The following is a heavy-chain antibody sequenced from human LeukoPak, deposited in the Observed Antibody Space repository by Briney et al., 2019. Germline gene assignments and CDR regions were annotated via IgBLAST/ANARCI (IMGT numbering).Heavy chain of an antibody. CDR2: ISSSSSYI. CDR1: EFTFSSYA. V-gene: IGHV3-21*01. CDR3: ARDLGIAARPSYYYYGMDV. Sequence: GGSLRLSCVASEFTFSSYAMNWGRQAPGKGLEWVSSISSSSSYIYYADSVKGRFTISRDNAKNSLYLQMNSLRAEDTAVYYCARDLGIAARPSYYYYGMDVWGQGTTVTVSS. J-gene: IGHJ6*02. D-gene: IGHD6-6*01.